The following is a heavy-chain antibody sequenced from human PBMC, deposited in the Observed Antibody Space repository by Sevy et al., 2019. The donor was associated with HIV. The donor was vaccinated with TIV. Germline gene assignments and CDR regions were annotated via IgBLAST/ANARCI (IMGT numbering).Heavy chain of an antibody. J-gene: IGHJ4*02. CDR2: IRSSSSTI. CDR1: GFTFSSYS. Sequence: GGSLRLSCAASGFTFSSYSMNWVRQAPGKGLEWVSYIRSSSSTIYNADSVKGRFTISRDNAKNSLFLHMNNLRAEDTALYYCARAEHFDCWGQGTLVTVSS. CDR3: ARAEHFDC. V-gene: IGHV3-48*01.